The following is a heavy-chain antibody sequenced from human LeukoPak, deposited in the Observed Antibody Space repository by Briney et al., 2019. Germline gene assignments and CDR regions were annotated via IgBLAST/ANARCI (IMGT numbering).Heavy chain of an antibody. CDR3: ASPRRGTDYSNYYFDY. J-gene: IGHJ4*02. Sequence: SVKVSCKASGGTFSSYAISWVRQAPGQGLEWMGGIIPIFGTANYAQKFQGRVTITTDESTSTAYMELSSLRSEDTAAYYCASPRRGTDYSNYYFDYWGQGTLVTVSS. CDR2: IIPIFGTA. V-gene: IGHV1-69*05. CDR1: GGTFSSYA. D-gene: IGHD4-11*01.